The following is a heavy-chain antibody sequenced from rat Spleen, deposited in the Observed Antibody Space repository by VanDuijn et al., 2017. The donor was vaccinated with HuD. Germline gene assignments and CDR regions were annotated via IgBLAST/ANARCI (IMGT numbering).Heavy chain of an antibody. CDR3: ARHNSGYFDY. Sequence: EVQLVESGGGLVQPGRSMKLSCAASGFTFSDYYMAWVRQAPKKGLEWVASISPTGGSTYYPDSVKGRFTISRDNAKSTLYLQMDSLRSEDTATYYCARHNSGYFDYWGQGVMVTVSS. CDR2: ISPTGGST. J-gene: IGHJ2*01. CDR1: GFTFSDYY. D-gene: IGHD4-3*01. V-gene: IGHV5-25*01.